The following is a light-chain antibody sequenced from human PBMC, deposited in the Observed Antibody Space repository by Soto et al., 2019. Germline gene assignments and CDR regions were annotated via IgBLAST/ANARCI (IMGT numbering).Light chain of an antibody. CDR3: QHYNNWPRT. V-gene: IGKV3-15*01. CDR1: QSADRN. Sequence: EIVMTQSPATLSVSPGERATLSCRASQSADRNLAWYQQKPGQAPRLLIFAASTRASGIPARFSGSGSGTEFSLTISGLQSEDFAVYYCQHYNNWPRTFGQGTKVDIK. J-gene: IGKJ1*01. CDR2: AAS.